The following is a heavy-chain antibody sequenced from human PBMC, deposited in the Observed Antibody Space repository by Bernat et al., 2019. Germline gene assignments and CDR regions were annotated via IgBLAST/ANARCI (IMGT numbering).Heavy chain of an antibody. J-gene: IGHJ4*02. CDR1: GFTFSSYA. CDR3: ARDWGDRIAEYYFDY. D-gene: IGHD6-13*01. V-gene: IGHV3-30-3*01. Sequence: QVQLVESGVGVVQPGRSLRLSCAASGFTFSSYAMHWVRQAPGKGLEWVAVISYDGSNKYYADSVKGRFTISRDNSKNTLYLQMNSLRAEDTAVYYCARDWGDRIAEYYFDYWGQGTLVTVSS. CDR2: ISYDGSNK.